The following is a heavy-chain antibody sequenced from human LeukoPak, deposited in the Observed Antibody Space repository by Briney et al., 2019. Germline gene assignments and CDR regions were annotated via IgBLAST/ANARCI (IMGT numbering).Heavy chain of an antibody. D-gene: IGHD3-10*01. Sequence: PSETLSHTRAVYGGSFSGYYWRGIRQPPGKGLEWIGEINHSGSTNYTASVKSRVTISVDTSKNQFSLKLSSVTAADTAVYYCARAGSPPGYYYYMDVWGKGTTVTVSS. J-gene: IGHJ6*03. V-gene: IGHV4-34*01. CDR1: GGSFSGYY. CDR2: INHSGST. CDR3: ARAGSPPGYYYYMDV.